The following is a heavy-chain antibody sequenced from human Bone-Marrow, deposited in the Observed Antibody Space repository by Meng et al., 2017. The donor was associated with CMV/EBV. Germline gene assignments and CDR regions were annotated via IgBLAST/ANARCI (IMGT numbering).Heavy chain of an antibody. CDR2: MNPNSGNT. Sequence: ASVKVSCKASGYTFTSYDINWVRQATGQGLEWMGWMNPNSGNTGYAQKFQGRVTMTRNTSISTAYMELSSLRSEDTAVYYCARAWGYWNYDEAPEWGQGTRVTVSS. V-gene: IGHV1-8*01. D-gene: IGHD1-7*01. J-gene: IGHJ4*02. CDR3: ARAWGYWNYDEAPE. CDR1: GYTFTSYD.